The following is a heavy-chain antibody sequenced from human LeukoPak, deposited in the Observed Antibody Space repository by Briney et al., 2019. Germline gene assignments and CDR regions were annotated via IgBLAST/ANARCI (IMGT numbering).Heavy chain of an antibody. Sequence: GRSLRLSCAASGFTFSSYGMHWVRQAPGKGLEWVAVIWYDGSNKYYADSVKGRFTISRDNSKNTLYLQMNSLRAEDTAVYYCAREIWVREVPHNIRSPDDYYGMDVWGQGTTVTVSS. V-gene: IGHV3-33*01. CDR2: IWYDGSNK. CDR1: GFTFSSYG. J-gene: IGHJ6*02. D-gene: IGHD2/OR15-2a*01. CDR3: AREIWVREVPHNIRSPDDYYGMDV.